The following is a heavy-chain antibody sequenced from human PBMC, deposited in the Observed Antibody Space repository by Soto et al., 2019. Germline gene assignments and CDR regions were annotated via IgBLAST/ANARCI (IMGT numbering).Heavy chain of an antibody. J-gene: IGHJ4*02. CDR1: GGSISRSNW. Sequence: QVPLQESGPGLVKPSGTLSLSCAVSGGSISRSNWWTWVRQPPGKGLEWIGDIYYSGTTNYNRSLRSGVTLVLDTSKNQFSLMLNSVTAADTGVYYCARFSVDYNFDSWGQGTLVTVSS. D-gene: IGHD1-20*01. V-gene: IGHV4-4*02. CDR2: IYYSGTT. CDR3: ARFSVDYNFDS.